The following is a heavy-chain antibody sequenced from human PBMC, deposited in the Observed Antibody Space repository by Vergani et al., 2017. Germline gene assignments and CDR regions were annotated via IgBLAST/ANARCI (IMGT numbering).Heavy chain of an antibody. Sequence: QVQLVESGGGVVQPGRSLRLSCAASGFTFSSYAMHWVRQAPGKGLEWVAVISYDGSNKYYADSVKGRFTISRDNSKNTLYLQMNSLRAEDTAVYYCAKDQYRFNYYGSASWGQGTLVTVSS. CDR2: ISYDGSNK. CDR1: GFTFSSYA. J-gene: IGHJ4*02. V-gene: IGHV3-30-3*01. D-gene: IGHD3-10*01. CDR3: AKDQYRFNYYGSAS.